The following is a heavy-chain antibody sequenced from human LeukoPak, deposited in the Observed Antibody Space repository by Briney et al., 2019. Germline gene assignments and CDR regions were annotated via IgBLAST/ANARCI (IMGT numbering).Heavy chain of an antibody. CDR1: GFIFSTYS. CDR3: ARVAFGLYVMDV. D-gene: IGHD3/OR15-3a*01. CDR2: ISSDSNYI. J-gene: IGHJ6*02. Sequence: PGGSLRLSCAASGFIFSTYSMNWVRQAPGKGLEWVSSISSDSNYIYYADSLKGRFTISRDNAKNSLYLQMISLRAEDTAVYYCARVAFGLYVMDVWGQGTTVTVS. V-gene: IGHV3-21*01.